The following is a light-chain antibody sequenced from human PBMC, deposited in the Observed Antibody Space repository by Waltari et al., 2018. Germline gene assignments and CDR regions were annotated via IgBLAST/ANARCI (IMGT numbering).Light chain of an antibody. Sequence: DIQMTQSPSTLSASVGDRVTIACRASQSVRNWLAWYQQKPGKAPNLLIYKASTLESGVPSRFGGSGSGTEFSLTISSLQPDDFATYYCQQYDTNPPTFGRGTKVEIK. V-gene: IGKV1-5*03. CDR2: KAS. CDR1: QSVRNW. J-gene: IGKJ1*01. CDR3: QQYDTNPPT.